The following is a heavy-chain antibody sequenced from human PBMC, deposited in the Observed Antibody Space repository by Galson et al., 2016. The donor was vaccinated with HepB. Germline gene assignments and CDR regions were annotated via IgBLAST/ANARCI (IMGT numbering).Heavy chain of an antibody. CDR1: GGSVSSGGYY. Sequence: SETLSLTCTVSGGSVSSGGYYCNWIRQPPGKGLEWIGYIYYSGSTNYNPSLKSRVTISVDTSKNQFSLKLSSVTTADTAVYFCATSLPELVSWGQGTLVTVSS. J-gene: IGHJ5*02. V-gene: IGHV4-61*08. D-gene: IGHD2-15*01. CDR2: IYYSGST. CDR3: ATSLPELVS.